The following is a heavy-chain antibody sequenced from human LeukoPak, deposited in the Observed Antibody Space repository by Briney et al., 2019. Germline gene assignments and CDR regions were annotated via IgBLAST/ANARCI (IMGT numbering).Heavy chain of an antibody. D-gene: IGHD2-21*01. CDR3: ARAYCGGDCYIFSINFDN. Sequence: PSETLSLTCTDSGGSISSYYWSWIRQPPGKGLEWIGYMYYSGSTNYNPSLKSRVTISVDTSKNQFSLKLSSVTAADTAVSYCARAYCGGDCYIFSINFDNWGQGTLVTVSS. CDR1: GGSISSYY. J-gene: IGHJ4*02. V-gene: IGHV4-59*01. CDR2: MYYSGST.